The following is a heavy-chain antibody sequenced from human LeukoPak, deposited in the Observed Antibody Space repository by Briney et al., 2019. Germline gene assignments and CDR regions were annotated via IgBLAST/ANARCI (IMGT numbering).Heavy chain of an antibody. Sequence: GGSLRLSCVASRFSLSNFWMIWVRQAPGKGLEWVANINEDGSEKNYVDSVRGRFTISRDNAKNSLYLQMSSLRAEDTAVYYCVRDRSRTTVTRFDSWGQGTLVTVSS. CDR3: VRDRSRTTVTRFDS. D-gene: IGHD4-17*01. J-gene: IGHJ4*02. CDR1: RFSLSNFW. CDR2: INEDGSEK. V-gene: IGHV3-7*01.